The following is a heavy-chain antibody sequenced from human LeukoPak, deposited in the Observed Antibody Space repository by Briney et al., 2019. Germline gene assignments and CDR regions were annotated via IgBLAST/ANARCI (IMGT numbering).Heavy chain of an antibody. CDR3: AGGRNGSGGRGGGLDWYFDL. Sequence: PSETLSLTCTVSGGSVSGYYWTWIRQPAGKGLEWIGRTHSSGSTNYNPSLKSRVTISVDTSKNQFSLKLSSVTAADTAVYYCAGGRNGSGGRGGGLDWYFDLWGRGTLVTVSS. D-gene: IGHD3-10*01. J-gene: IGHJ2*01. V-gene: IGHV4-4*07. CDR2: THSSGST. CDR1: GGSVSGYY.